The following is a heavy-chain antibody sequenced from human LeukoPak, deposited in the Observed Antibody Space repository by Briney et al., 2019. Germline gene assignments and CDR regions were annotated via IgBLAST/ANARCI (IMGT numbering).Heavy chain of an antibody. Sequence: GGSLRLSCAASGFTFSSYSMNWVRQAPGKGLEWVSSISSSSSYIYYADSVKGRFTISRDNAKNSLYLQMNSLRAEDTAVYYCARVRDGHNYYYYGMDVWGQGTTVTVSS. CDR1: GFTFSSYS. J-gene: IGHJ6*02. V-gene: IGHV3-21*06. D-gene: IGHD5-24*01. CDR2: ISSSSSYI. CDR3: ARVRDGHNYYYYGMDV.